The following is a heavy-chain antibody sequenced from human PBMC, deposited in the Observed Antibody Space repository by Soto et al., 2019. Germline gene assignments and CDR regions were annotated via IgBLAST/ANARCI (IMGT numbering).Heavy chain of an antibody. J-gene: IGHJ6*01. Sequence: QVQLVQSGAEVKKPGSSVKVSCKASGGTFRSYSISWVRQAPGQGLEWMGGIIPIFDITNYAQKFQGRVTITADESTSTAYMELSSLGSDDTAVYYCARPDEGGYSSNHHYYYAVDVWGKGPRSPSLQ. V-gene: IGHV1-69*01. CDR2: IIPIFDIT. D-gene: IGHD3-22*01. CDR1: GGTFRSYS. CDR3: ARPDEGGYSSNHHYYYAVDV.